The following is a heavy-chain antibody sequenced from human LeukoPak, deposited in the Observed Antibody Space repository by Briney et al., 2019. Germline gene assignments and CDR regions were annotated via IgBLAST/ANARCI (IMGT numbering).Heavy chain of an antibody. CDR2: IKSKTGDGTT. D-gene: IGHD6-13*01. J-gene: IGHJ5*02. CDR1: GFPLINAW. CDR3: ARDRGAYSSSWQNWFEP. Sequence: GGALRLSCSGSGFPLINAWLSGARPAPREGLEGGGRIKSKTGDGTTDYAAHGKGRFTLSRDHSKHTLYLQMNSLKTEDTALYYCARDRGAYSSSWQNWFEPSGARTLVTASS. V-gene: IGHV3-15*01.